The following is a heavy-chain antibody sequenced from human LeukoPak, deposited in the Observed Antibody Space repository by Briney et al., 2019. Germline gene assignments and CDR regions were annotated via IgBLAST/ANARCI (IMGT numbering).Heavy chain of an antibody. CDR1: GYSISSNYY. V-gene: IGHV4-38-2*02. CDR2: MFHSGTT. CDR3: ARVVGATQLDY. D-gene: IGHD1-26*01. Sequence: SETLSLTCTVSGYSISSNYYWAWIRQPPGKGLEWIGNMFHSGTTAYNPSLKSRVTISEDTSKDQFSLNLRFVTAADTAVYFCARVVGATQLDYWGQGILVTVSS. J-gene: IGHJ4*02.